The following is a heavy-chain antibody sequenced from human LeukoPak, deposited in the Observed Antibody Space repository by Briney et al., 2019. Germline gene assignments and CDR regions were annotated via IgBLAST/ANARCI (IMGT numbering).Heavy chain of an antibody. V-gene: IGHV3-53*01. Sequence: GGSLRLSCAASGFTVSSNYMSWVRQAPGKGLEWVSVIYSGGSTYYADSVKGRFTISRDNSKNTLYLQMNSLRAEDTAVYYCARDAAPAVDKYMDVWGKGTTVTVSS. CDR1: GFTVSSNY. CDR2: IYSGGST. J-gene: IGHJ6*03. D-gene: IGHD2-2*01. CDR3: ARDAAPAVDKYMDV.